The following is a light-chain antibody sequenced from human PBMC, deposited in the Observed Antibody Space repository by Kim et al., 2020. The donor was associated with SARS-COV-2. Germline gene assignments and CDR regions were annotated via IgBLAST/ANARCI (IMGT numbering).Light chain of an antibody. Sequence: EIVLTQSPATLSLSPGERATLSCRASQSVGSLLAWYQQRPGQAPRLLIHGASNRATGIPARFSGSGSGTDFTLSISSLEPEDFAVYYCQQRSNWLWTFGQGTKV. J-gene: IGKJ1*01. V-gene: IGKV3-11*01. CDR1: QSVGSL. CDR2: GAS. CDR3: QQRSNWLWT.